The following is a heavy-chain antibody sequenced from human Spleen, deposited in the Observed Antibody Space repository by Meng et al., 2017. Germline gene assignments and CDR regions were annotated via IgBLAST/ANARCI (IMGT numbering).Heavy chain of an antibody. J-gene: IGHJ6*02. CDR3: ARDFRVSMVVPHLYGMDV. CDR2: IWYDGSNK. D-gene: IGHD2-21*01. CDR1: GFTFSGYG. Sequence: GESLKISCAASGFTFSGYGMHWVRQAPGKGLEWVAVIWYDGSNKYYADSVKGRFTISRDNSKNTLYLQMNSLRAEDTAVYYCARDFRVSMVVPHLYGMDVWGQGTTVTVSS. V-gene: IGHV3-33*01.